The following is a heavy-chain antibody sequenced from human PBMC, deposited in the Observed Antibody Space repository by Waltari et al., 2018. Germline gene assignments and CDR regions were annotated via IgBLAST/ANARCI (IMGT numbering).Heavy chain of an antibody. J-gene: IGHJ3*02. Sequence: QVQLVQSGAEVKKPGASVKVSCKASGYTFTGYYMHWVRQAPGQGLEWMGRINPNSGGTNYAQKFQGRVTMTRDTSISTAYMELSRLRSDDTAVYYCARDLLRGLVGELDAFDIWGQGTMVTVSS. CDR1: GYTFTGYY. CDR3: ARDLLRGLVGELDAFDI. D-gene: IGHD1-26*01. CDR2: INPNSGGT. V-gene: IGHV1-2*06.